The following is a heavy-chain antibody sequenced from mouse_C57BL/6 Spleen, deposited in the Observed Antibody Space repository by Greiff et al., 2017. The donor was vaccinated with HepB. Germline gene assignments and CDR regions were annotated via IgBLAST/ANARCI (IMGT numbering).Heavy chain of an antibody. V-gene: IGHV1-4*01. CDR1: GYTFTSYT. CDR3: ARGPDDAMDY. Sequence: VQLQQSGAELARPGASVKMSCKASGYTFTSYTMHWVKQRPGQGLEWIGYINPSSGYTKYNQKFKDKATLTADKSSSTAYIQLSSLTSEDSAVYYCARGPDDAMDYWGQGTSVTVSS. J-gene: IGHJ4*01. CDR2: INPSSGYT.